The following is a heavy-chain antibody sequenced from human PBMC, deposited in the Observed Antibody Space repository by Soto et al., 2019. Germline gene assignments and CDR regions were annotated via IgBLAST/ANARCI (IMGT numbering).Heavy chain of an antibody. J-gene: IGHJ5*02. D-gene: IGHD3-10*01. CDR1: GFSFSSYW. CDR2: IDYDGSTT. Sequence: EVQLVESGGGLVQPGGSLRLSCAASGFSFSSYWMHWVRQAPGKGLVWGSRIDYDGSTTNYADSVKGRFTISRDNAKSMLYLQMNSLTAEDTAVYYCARVARGAWGVFDPWGQGTLVTVSS. CDR3: ARVARGAWGVFDP. V-gene: IGHV3-74*01.